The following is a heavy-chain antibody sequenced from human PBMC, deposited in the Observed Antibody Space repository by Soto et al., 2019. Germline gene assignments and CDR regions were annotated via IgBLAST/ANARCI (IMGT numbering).Heavy chain of an antibody. J-gene: IGHJ4*02. CDR3: ARGRPHYYEFWSGYYPAQYFDY. CDR1: GFTFSSYS. CDR2: ISSSSSYI. D-gene: IGHD3-3*01. V-gene: IGHV3-21*01. Sequence: GGSLRLSCAASGFTFSSYSMNWVRQAPGKGLEWVSSISSSSSYIYYADSVKGRFTISRDNAKNSLYLQMNSLRAEDTAVYYCARGRPHYYEFWSGYYPAQYFDYWGQGTLVTVSS.